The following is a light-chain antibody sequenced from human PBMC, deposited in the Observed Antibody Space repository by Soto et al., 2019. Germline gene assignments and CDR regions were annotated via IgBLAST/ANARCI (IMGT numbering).Light chain of an antibody. V-gene: IGKV2-40*01. Sequence: EIVMTQPPLSLPVTPGEPASISCRSSQSLLDSEDGNTYLDWYLQKPGQSPQLLIYSISYRASGVPDRFSGSGSGTDFTLKISRGEAEDVGVYYCMQRIAFPWTFGQGTKVEIK. CDR3: MQRIAFPWT. J-gene: IGKJ1*01. CDR1: QSLLDSEDGNTY. CDR2: SIS.